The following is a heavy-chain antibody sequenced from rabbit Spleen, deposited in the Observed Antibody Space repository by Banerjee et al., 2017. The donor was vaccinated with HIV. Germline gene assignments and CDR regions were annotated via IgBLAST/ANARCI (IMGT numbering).Heavy chain of an antibody. CDR1: GFDFTTYY. D-gene: IGHD4-1*01. Sequence: QLKETGGGLVQPGGSLTLSCKASGFDFTTYYMSWVRQAPGKGLEWIGSIDPVFGIANYASWVNGRFTISRDNAQNTVDLQINSLTAADTATYFCVRDYNSGWDLWGPGTLVTVS. CDR2: IDPVFGIA. J-gene: IGHJ4*01. V-gene: IGHV1S7*01. CDR3: VRDYNSGWDL.